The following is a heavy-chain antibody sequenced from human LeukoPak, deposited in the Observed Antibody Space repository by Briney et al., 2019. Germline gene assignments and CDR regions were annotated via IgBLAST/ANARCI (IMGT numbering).Heavy chain of an antibody. Sequence: GGSLRLSCAASGFTFSSYWMHWVRQAPGKGLVWVSRINSDGSSTSYADSVKGRFTISRDNAKNTLYLQMNSLRAEDTAVYYCARLAYDSSGYYYVSLDYWGQGTLVTVSS. J-gene: IGHJ4*02. D-gene: IGHD3-22*01. CDR3: ARLAYDSSGYYYVSLDY. V-gene: IGHV3-74*01. CDR1: GFTFSSYW. CDR2: INSDGSST.